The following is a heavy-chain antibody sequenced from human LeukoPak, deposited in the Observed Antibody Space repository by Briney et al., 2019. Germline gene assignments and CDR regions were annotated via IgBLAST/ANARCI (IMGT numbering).Heavy chain of an antibody. CDR2: IIPIFGTA. CDR3: ARVLGEWLENWFDP. J-gene: IGHJ5*02. D-gene: IGHD3-16*01. CDR1: GGTFSSYA. Sequence: SVKVSCKASGGTFSSYAISWVRQAPGQGLEWMGGIIPIFGTANYAQKFQGRVTITADESMSTAYMELSSLRSEDTAVYYCARVLGEWLENWFDPWGQGTLVTVSS. V-gene: IGHV1-69*01.